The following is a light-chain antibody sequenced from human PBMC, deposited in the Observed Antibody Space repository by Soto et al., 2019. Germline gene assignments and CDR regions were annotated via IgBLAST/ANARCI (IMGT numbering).Light chain of an antibody. V-gene: IGKV3-11*01. Sequence: EIVLTQSQATLSLSPGERATLSCRASQSVTKYLACYQQKPGQAPRLLIYDASNRANCVPARFSGSGSGTYFTLTISSLQPEDFAVYYCQQRSSWYSFGQGTKLDI. J-gene: IGKJ2*03. CDR3: QQRSSWYS. CDR2: DAS. CDR1: QSVTKY.